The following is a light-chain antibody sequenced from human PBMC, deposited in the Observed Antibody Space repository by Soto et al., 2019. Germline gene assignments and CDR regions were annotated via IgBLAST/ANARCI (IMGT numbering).Light chain of an antibody. V-gene: IGKV3-11*01. CDR2: DAS. J-gene: IGKJ3*01. CDR3: QQRSDWAFT. Sequence: EIVLTQSPATLSLSPGERATLSCRASQSISDYLGWYQQKPGQAPRLLIYDASKRATGIPDSFSGSGSGTEFTLTISSLEPEDFAVYYCQQRSDWAFTFGPGTKVDIK. CDR1: QSISDY.